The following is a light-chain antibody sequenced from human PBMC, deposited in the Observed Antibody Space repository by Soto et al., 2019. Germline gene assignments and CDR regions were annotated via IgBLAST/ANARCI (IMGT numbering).Light chain of an antibody. V-gene: IGLV2-8*01. Sequence: QSVLTQPASVSGSPGQSITISCTGTSSDVGAYNRVSWYQQHSGKAPKVMIYDVSKRPSGVPDRFSGSKSGNTASLTISGLQAEDESDYYCCSYAGGNYVFGTGTKVTVL. CDR1: SSDVGAYNR. CDR3: CSYAGGNYV. CDR2: DVS. J-gene: IGLJ1*01.